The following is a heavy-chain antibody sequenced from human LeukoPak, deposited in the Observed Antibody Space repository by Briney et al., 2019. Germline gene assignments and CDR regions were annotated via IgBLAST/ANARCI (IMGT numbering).Heavy chain of an antibody. CDR3: ARDWPPPAAAGTNWYFDL. Sequence: PSETLSLTCTVSGGSLGPCYYWSWIRQPAGKGLEWIGRIYTSGSTNYNPSLKSRVTMSVDTSKNQFSLKLSSVTAADTAVYYCARDWPPPAAAGTNWYFDLWGRGTLVTVSS. J-gene: IGHJ2*01. D-gene: IGHD6-13*01. CDR2: IYTSGST. V-gene: IGHV4-4*07. CDR1: GGSLGPCYY.